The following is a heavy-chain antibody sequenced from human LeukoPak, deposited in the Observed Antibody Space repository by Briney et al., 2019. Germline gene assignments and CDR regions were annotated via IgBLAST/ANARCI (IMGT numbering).Heavy chain of an antibody. Sequence: GGSLRLSCAASGFTFSSYWMSWVRQAPGKGLEGVAKIKQDGSEKYYVDSVKGRFTISRDNAKNSLYLQMNSLRAEDTAVYYCARDWFYDYVWGSYRYDDAFDIWGQGTMVTVSS. CDR2: IKQDGSEK. D-gene: IGHD3-16*02. J-gene: IGHJ3*02. CDR3: ARDWFYDYVWGSYRYDDAFDI. CDR1: GFTFSSYW. V-gene: IGHV3-7*03.